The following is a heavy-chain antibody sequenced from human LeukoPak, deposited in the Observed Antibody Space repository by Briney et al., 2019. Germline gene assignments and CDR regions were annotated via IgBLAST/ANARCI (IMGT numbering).Heavy chain of an antibody. Sequence: GASVKVSCKASGYTFTGYYMHWVRQAPGQGLEWMGISNPSGGSTSYGQKFQGRVTMTRDTSTSTVYMELSSLRYEDTAVYYCARDHGGKVDRYFDLWGRGTLVTVSS. CDR2: SNPSGGST. CDR1: GYTFTGYY. CDR3: ARDHGGKVDRYFDL. J-gene: IGHJ2*01. D-gene: IGHD4-23*01. V-gene: IGHV1-46*01.